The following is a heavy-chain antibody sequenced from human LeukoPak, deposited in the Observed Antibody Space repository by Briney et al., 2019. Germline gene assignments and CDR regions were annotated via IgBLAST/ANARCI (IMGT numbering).Heavy chain of an antibody. Sequence: ASLKVSCKPSGYTFIDYFLHWVRQAPGRGLEWMGWINPDSGATNYAQKFQGRVTMTRDTSISTVYMELSRLESDDTAVYYCAKDWSDLGSTYYFDFWGQGTLVTVSS. V-gene: IGHV1-2*02. CDR2: INPDSGAT. CDR3: AKDWSDLGSTYYFDF. D-gene: IGHD1-1*01. J-gene: IGHJ4*02. CDR1: GYTFIDYF.